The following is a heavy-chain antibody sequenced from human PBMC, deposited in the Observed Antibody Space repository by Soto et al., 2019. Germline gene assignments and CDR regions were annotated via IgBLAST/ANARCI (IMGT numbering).Heavy chain of an antibody. J-gene: IGHJ5*02. Sequence: EVQLVESGGGLVKPGGSLRLSCAASGFTFSNAWMSWVRQAPGKGLEWVGRIKSKTDGGTTDYAAPVKGRFTISRDDSKNTQYLQMNSLKTEDTAVYYCTTDLGYWGDCSGGSCYSRGTGWFDPWGQGTLVTVSS. D-gene: IGHD2-15*01. CDR1: GFTFSNAW. V-gene: IGHV3-15*01. CDR2: IKSKTDGGTT. CDR3: TTDLGYWGDCSGGSCYSRGTGWFDP.